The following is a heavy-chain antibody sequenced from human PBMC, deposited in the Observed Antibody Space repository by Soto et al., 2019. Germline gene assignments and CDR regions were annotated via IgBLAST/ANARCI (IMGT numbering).Heavy chain of an antibody. Sequence: VQLVQAGAKVKKPGSSLKVSCMTSGGTFSSYSINWVRQAPGQGLEWMGGIIPIFGTPKYAQKFQGRVTITADESTNTDHLAVDDLRSDASAIYFCATSSTVSDAEVVFWGPGPLVTVSS. CDR3: ATSSTVSDAEVVF. V-gene: IGHV1-69*01. CDR2: IIPIFGTP. J-gene: IGHJ4*02. D-gene: IGHD4-4*01. CDR1: GGTFSSYS.